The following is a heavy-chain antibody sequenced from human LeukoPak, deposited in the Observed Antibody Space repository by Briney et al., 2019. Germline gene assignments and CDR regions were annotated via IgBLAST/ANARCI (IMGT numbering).Heavy chain of an antibody. Sequence: QPGGSLRLSCAASGFTSSSYGMHWVRKAPGEGLEGVAVISYDGSNKYYADSVKGRFTISRDNSKNTLYLQMNSLRAEDTAVYYCAKDHYRHDSSGYYYCPDYWGQGTLVTVSS. D-gene: IGHD3-22*01. CDR2: ISYDGSNK. V-gene: IGHV3-30*18. CDR3: AKDHYRHDSSGYYYCPDY. J-gene: IGHJ4*02. CDR1: GFTSSSYG.